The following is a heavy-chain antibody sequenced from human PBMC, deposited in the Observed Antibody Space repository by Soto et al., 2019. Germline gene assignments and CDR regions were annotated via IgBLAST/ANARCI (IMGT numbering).Heavy chain of an antibody. CDR3: ARSGSGSYFGAAFDI. D-gene: IGHD1-26*01. CDR1: GGTFSSYA. CDR2: IIPIFGTA. V-gene: IGHV1-69*13. J-gene: IGHJ3*02. Sequence: GASVKVSCKASGGTFSSYAISWVRQAPGQGLEWMGGIIPIFGTANYAQKFQGRVTITADESTSTAYMELSSLRSEDTAVYYCARSGSGSYFGAAFDIWGQGTMVTVSS.